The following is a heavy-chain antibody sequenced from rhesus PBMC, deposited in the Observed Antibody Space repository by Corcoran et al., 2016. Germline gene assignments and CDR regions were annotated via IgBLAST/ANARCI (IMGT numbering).Heavy chain of an antibody. V-gene: IGHV4-165*01. D-gene: IGHD3-28*01. CDR3: AGGYYGSGYYNSLDV. CDR1: GGPFRGYY. J-gene: IGHJ5-2*02. CDR2: ICGSGGTT. Sequence: QVQLQESGPGWAKPSASLAHTCAGAGGPFRGYYWGWIRALPGEGLEWGGYICGSGGTTDYTPSLKIRVTISTDTSKTQFSLTLSSVPAADTAVYYCAGGYYGSGYYNSLDVWGRGVLVTVSS.